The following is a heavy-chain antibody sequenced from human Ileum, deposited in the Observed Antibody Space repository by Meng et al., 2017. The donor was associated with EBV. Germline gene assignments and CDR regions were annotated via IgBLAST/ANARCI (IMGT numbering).Heavy chain of an antibody. CDR3: ARHSAYSQGY. J-gene: IGHJ4*02. D-gene: IGHD4-11*01. CDR2: IYYSGIT. Sequence: QVPLQASGPGLATPSGTLSLTRSVSDDSISRSNWWSWVRQPPGKGLEWIGQIYYSGITDYNPSLKSRVTISVDKSRNQVSLKLNSVTAADTAVYFCARHSAYSQGYWGQGTLVTVSS. CDR1: DDSISRSNW. V-gene: IGHV4-4*02.